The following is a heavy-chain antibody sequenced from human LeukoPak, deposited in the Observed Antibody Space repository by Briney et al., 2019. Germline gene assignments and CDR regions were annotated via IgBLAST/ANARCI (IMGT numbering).Heavy chain of an antibody. Sequence: ASVKVSCKASGYTFTTYYMHWVRQAPGQGLEWMGIINPSGGSTTYAQNFQGRVTMTRDTSTSAVYMEVSSLRSEDTAVYYCARGPGSRPKTAFDYWGQGTLVTVSS. CDR2: INPSGGST. CDR3: ARGPGSRPKTAFDY. V-gene: IGHV1-46*01. CDR1: GYTFTTYY. D-gene: IGHD3-10*01. J-gene: IGHJ4*02.